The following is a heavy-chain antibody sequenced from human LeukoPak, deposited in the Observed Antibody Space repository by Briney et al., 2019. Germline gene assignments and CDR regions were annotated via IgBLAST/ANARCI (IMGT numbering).Heavy chain of an antibody. V-gene: IGHV3-33*01. CDR1: GFTFSSYA. CDR2: VWYDGSKT. CDR3: ARELYGDYYWYFDL. D-gene: IGHD4-17*01. J-gene: IGHJ2*01. Sequence: PGGSLRLSCAASGFTFSSYAMHWVRQAPGKGLEWVAAVWYDGSKTYSADSVKGRITISRDDSKNTLYLQMNSLRAEDTAVYYCARELYGDYYWYFDLWGRGTLVTVSS.